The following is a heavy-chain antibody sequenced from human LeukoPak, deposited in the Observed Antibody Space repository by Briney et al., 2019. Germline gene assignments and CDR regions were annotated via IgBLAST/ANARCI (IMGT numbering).Heavy chain of an antibody. CDR2: IKQDGSEK. V-gene: IGHV3-7*01. CDR1: GYTFTGYW. CDR3: ARENFGRPHFDS. Sequence: PGGSLRLSCAASGYTFTGYWISWVRQAPGKGLEWVANIKQDGSEKNYVDSVRGRFTISRDSAKNTAFLQRHSLRAEDTALYYCARENFGRPHFDSWGQGTLVTGSS. D-gene: IGHD1-7*01. J-gene: IGHJ4*02.